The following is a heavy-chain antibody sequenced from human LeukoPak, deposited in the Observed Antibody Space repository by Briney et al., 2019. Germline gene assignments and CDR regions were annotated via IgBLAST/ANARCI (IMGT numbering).Heavy chain of an antibody. J-gene: IGHJ2*01. V-gene: IGHV3-30*18. Sequence: GGSLRLSCAASGFTFSSYGMHWVRQAPGKGLELVAVISYDGSNKYYADSVKGRFTISRDNSKNTLYLQMNSLRAEDTAVYYCANLYGDYGYFDLWGRGTLVTVSS. CDR1: GFTFSSYG. D-gene: IGHD4-17*01. CDR3: ANLYGDYGYFDL. CDR2: ISYDGSNK.